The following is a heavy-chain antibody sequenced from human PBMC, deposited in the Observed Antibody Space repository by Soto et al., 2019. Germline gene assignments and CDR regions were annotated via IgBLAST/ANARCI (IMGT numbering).Heavy chain of an antibody. CDR2: IYWDDDK. D-gene: IGHD5-12*01. J-gene: IGHJ3*02. V-gene: IGHV2-5*02. CDR1: GFSLSTSGVG. CDR3: AHGPRASWLPIGAFDI. Sequence: QITLKESGPTLVKPTQTLTLTCTFSGFSLSTSGVGVGWIRQPPGKALEWLALIYWDDDKRYSPSLKSRLTITKDTSKNQVVLTMTNMDPVDTATYYCAHGPRASWLPIGAFDIWGQGTMVTVSS.